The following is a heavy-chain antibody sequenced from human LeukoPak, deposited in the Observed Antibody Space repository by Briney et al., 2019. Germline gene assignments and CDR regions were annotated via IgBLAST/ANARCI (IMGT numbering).Heavy chain of an antibody. CDR1: GGSISSGSYY. Sequence: SETLSLTCTVSGGSISSGSYYWSWIRQPAGKGLEWIGRIYTSGSTNYNPSLKSRVTISVDTSKNQFSLKLSSVTAADTAVYYCARFAPSSGGSYSYYFDYWGQGTLVTVSS. D-gene: IGHD1-26*01. V-gene: IGHV4-61*02. CDR3: ARFAPSSGGSYSYYFDY. CDR2: IYTSGST. J-gene: IGHJ4*02.